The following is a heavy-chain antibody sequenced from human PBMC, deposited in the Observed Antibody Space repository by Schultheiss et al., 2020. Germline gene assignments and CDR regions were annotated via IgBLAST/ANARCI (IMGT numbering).Heavy chain of an antibody. CDR1: GYTFTGYY. J-gene: IGHJ6*02. V-gene: IGHV1-18*04. D-gene: IGHD3-16*01. Sequence: ASVKVSCKASGYTFTGYYMHWVRQAPGQGLEWMGWISAYNGNTNYAQKLQGRVTMTTDTSTSTAYMELRSLRSDDTAVYYCARVTGSRFSMDVWGQGTTVTVSS. CDR2: ISAYNGNT. CDR3: ARVTGSRFSMDV.